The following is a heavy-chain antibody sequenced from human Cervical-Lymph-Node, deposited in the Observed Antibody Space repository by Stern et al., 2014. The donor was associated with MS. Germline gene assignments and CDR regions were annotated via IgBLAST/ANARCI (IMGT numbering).Heavy chain of an antibody. J-gene: IGHJ6*02. D-gene: IGHD1-26*01. V-gene: IGHV3-15*01. CDR2: INSKTDGGTT. CDR1: GFTFRNAW. Sequence: VQLVESGGGLVKPGGSLRLSCAASGFTFRNAWMTWIRQAPGKVMEWVGRINSKTDGGTTDYAAPVKGRFTISRDDSKNTLYLQMNSLKTEDTAVYYCTTLDRSYPYYYYGMDVWGQGTTVTVSS. CDR3: TTLDRSYPYYYYGMDV.